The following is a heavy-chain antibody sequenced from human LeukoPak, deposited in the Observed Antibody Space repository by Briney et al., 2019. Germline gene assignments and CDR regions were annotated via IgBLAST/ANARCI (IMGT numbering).Heavy chain of an antibody. D-gene: IGHD6-6*01. CDR2: IYTSGST. J-gene: IGHJ6*03. Sequence: SETLSLTCTVSGGSISSYYWSWIRQPAGKGLEWIGRIYTSGSTNYNPSLKSRVTMSVDTSKNQFSLKLSSVTAADTAVYYCARDQEGKIAARADYYYYMDVWGKGTTVTVSS. CDR1: GGSISSYY. V-gene: IGHV4-4*07. CDR3: ARDQEGKIAARADYYYYMDV.